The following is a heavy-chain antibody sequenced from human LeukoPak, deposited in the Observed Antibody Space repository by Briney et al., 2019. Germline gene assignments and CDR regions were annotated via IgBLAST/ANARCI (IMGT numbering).Heavy chain of an antibody. Sequence: PGGSLRLSCAASGFTFSNYAMSWVRQAPGKGLEWVSAISGSGGSTYYADSVKGRFTISRDNSKNTVYLQMRSLRAEDTAVYYCARSKDIRMGSKRGIEMDYWGQGTLVTVSS. CDR3: ARSKDIRMGSKRGIEMDY. J-gene: IGHJ4*02. CDR1: GFTFSNYA. V-gene: IGHV3-23*01. D-gene: IGHD5-24*01. CDR2: ISGSGGST.